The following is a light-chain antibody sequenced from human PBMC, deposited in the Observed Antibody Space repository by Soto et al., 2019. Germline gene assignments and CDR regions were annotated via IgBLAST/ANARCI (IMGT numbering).Light chain of an antibody. CDR3: QQANSFPPWT. CDR2: AAS. J-gene: IGKJ1*01. CDR1: QGISGY. Sequence: DIQLTQSPSFLSASVGDRVTITCRASQGISGYLAWYQLTPGKAPKLLIYAASSLQSGVPSRFSGSGSGTDFTLTISSLQPEDFATYYCQQANSFPPWTFGQGTKVDIK. V-gene: IGKV1-9*01.